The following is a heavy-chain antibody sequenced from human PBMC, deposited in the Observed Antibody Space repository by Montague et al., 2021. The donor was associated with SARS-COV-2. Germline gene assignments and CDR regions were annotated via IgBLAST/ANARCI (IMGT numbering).Heavy chain of an antibody. Sequence: SETLSLTCAVYGGSFSGYYWSWIRQPPGKGLEWFGEINHRGSTNYNPSPQSRVTKTVDTSKNQFSLKLRSVTAADTAVYYCASVRYYGSGTSLGMDVWGQGTTVTVSS. CDR2: INHRGST. CDR3: ASVRYYGSGTSLGMDV. D-gene: IGHD3-10*01. J-gene: IGHJ6*02. CDR1: GGSFSGYY. V-gene: IGHV4-34*01.